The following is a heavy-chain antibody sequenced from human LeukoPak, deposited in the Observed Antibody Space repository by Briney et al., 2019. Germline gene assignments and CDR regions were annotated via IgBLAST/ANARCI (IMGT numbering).Heavy chain of an antibody. V-gene: IGHV1-18*01. CDR3: AREAAGPGYFDY. D-gene: IGHD6-19*01. CDR1: GYTFTNYG. Sequence: ASVKVSCKTSGYTFTNYGISWVRQAPGQGLEWMGWISGYNGNTNYAQNLQGRVTMTTDTSTSTVYMELSSLRSEDTAVYYCAREAAGPGYFDYWGQGTLVTVSS. CDR2: ISGYNGNT. J-gene: IGHJ4*02.